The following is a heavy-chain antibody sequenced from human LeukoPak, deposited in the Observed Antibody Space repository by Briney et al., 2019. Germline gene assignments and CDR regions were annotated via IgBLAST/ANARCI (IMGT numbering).Heavy chain of an antibody. CDR1: GYTFTSYG. CDR2: INTYDGNT. J-gene: IGHJ4*02. CDR3: AITAYYYDSSGYYNGY. Sequence: ASVTVSCKASGYTFTSYGISWVRQAPGQGLEWMGWINTYDGNTKYAQKVQGRVTMTTDTSTSTAYMELRSLRSDDTAVYYCAITAYYYDSSGYYNGYWGQGTLVTVSS. V-gene: IGHV1-18*01. D-gene: IGHD3-22*01.